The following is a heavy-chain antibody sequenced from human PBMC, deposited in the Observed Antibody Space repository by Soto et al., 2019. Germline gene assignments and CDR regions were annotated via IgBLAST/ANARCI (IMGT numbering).Heavy chain of an antibody. V-gene: IGHV3-33*01. CDR3: ARAYDFWSGIDY. Sequence: QVQLVESGGGVVQPGRSLRLSCAASGFTFSSYAMHWVRQAPGKGLDWVAVIWNDGGNKYYADSVQGRFTISRDNSKNPLYLQMNSLRAEDTALYYCARAYDFWSGIDYWGQGILVNVSS. CDR2: IWNDGGNK. J-gene: IGHJ4*02. D-gene: IGHD3-3*01. CDR1: GFTFSSYA.